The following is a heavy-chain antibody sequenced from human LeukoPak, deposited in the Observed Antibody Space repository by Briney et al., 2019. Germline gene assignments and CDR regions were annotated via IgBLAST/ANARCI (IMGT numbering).Heavy chain of an antibody. D-gene: IGHD2-15*01. CDR3: ARERYCSGGSCYSVGYFDY. CDR1: GYTFTGYY. Sequence: ASVKVSCKASGYTFTGYYMHWVRQAPGQGLEWMGWINPNSGGTNYAQKFQGRVTMTRDTSISTAYMELSRLRSDDTAVYYCARERYCSGGSCYSVGYFDYWGQGTLVTVSS. V-gene: IGHV1-2*02. J-gene: IGHJ4*02. CDR2: INPNSGGT.